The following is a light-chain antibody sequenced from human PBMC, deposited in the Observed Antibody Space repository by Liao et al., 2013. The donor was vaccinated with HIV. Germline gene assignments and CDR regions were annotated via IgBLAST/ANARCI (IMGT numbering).Light chain of an antibody. J-gene: IGLJ3*02. CDR1: ALPKKY. V-gene: IGLV3-1*01. Sequence: SYELTQPPSVSVSPGQTASITCSGEALPKKYAYWYQQKPGQAPILVIYKDTERPSGIPERFSGSSSGNTATLTISGTQGMDEADYYCQAWDSSTVVFGGGTKLTVL. CDR2: KDT. CDR3: QAWDSSTVV.